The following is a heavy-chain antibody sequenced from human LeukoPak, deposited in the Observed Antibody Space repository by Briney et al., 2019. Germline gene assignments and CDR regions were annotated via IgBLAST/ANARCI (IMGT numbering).Heavy chain of an antibody. D-gene: IGHD4-17*01. CDR3: ARHGGHYGTKVDYYYYGMDV. CDR1: GYSFTSYW. J-gene: IGHJ6*02. V-gene: IGHV5-51*01. CDR2: IFPGDSDS. Sequence: GESLKISCKGSGYSFTSYWIGWVRQMPGKGLEWMGIIFPGDSDSRYSPSFQGQVSISADKSISTAYLQWSSLKASDTAMYYCARHGGHYGTKVDYYYYGMDVWGQGTTVTVSS.